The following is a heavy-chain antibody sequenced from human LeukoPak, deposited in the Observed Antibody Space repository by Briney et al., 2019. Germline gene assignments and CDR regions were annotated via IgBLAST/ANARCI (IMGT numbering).Heavy chain of an antibody. D-gene: IGHD2-15*01. CDR3: AQGGYFAFDM. CDR1: GFSLSAYD. J-gene: IGHJ3*02. V-gene: IGHV3-23*01. Sequence: GGSLRLSCAASGFSLSAYDMQWVRQPPGKGLEWVSGTSRRGPTYYTDSVKGRFTISRDNSKNILYLQMDSLRPDDTAVYYCAQGGYFAFDMWGQGKMVTVSS. CDR2: TSRRGPT.